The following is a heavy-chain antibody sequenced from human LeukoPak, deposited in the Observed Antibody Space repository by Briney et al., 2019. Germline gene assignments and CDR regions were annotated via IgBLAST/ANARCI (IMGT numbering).Heavy chain of an antibody. CDR3: ARGLYSSGYWYFDL. CDR2: IYYSGST. D-gene: IGHD6-19*01. Sequence: SETLSLTCTVSAGSISSYYWSLIRQPPGKGLEWIGSIYYSGSTNYNPSLKSRVTISVDTSKNQFSLKLSSVTAADSDIYYCARGLYSSGYWYFDLWGRGTLVTVSS. CDR1: AGSISSYY. V-gene: IGHV4-59*01. J-gene: IGHJ2*01.